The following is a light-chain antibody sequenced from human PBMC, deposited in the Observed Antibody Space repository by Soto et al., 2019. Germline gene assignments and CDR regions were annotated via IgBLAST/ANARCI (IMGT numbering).Light chain of an antibody. CDR3: ISFTPSPTTRWV. CDR1: SSDVGDYNR. V-gene: IGLV2-14*01. CDR2: EVT. Sequence: QSALTQPPSVSGSPGQSITISCTGTSSDVGDYNRVSWYQHHPGKAPKLMIFEVTNRPSGISDRFSGFKSGSTASLTISELLPDDEADYYCISFTPSPTTRWVFGGGTKLTVL. J-gene: IGLJ3*02.